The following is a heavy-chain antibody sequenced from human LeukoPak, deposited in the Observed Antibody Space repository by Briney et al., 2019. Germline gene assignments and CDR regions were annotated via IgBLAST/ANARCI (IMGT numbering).Heavy chain of an antibody. V-gene: IGHV1-46*01. J-gene: IGHJ6*04. CDR3: ARDQGYSSSWPIPMDV. D-gene: IGHD6-13*01. CDR1: GYTFTSYY. Sequence: ASVKVSCKASGYTFTSYYMHWVRQAPGQGLEWMGIINPSGGSTSYAQKFQGRVTMTRDMSTSTVYMELSSLRSEDTAVYSCARDQGYSSSWPIPMDVWGKGTTVTVSS. CDR2: INPSGGST.